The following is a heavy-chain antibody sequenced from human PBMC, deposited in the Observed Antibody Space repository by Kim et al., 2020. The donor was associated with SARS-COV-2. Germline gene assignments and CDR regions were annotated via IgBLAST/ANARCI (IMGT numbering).Heavy chain of an antibody. D-gene: IGHD6-13*01. CDR1: GYTFTSYG. J-gene: IGHJ6*02. V-gene: IGHV1-18*01. CDR2: ISAYNGNT. Sequence: ASVKVSCKASGYTFTSYGISWVRQAPGQGLEWMGWISAYNGNTNYAQKLQGRVTMTTDTSTSTAYMELRSLRSDDTAVYYCARVWIAAAGYYYYYYGMDVWGQGTTVTVSS. CDR3: ARVWIAAAGYYYYYYGMDV.